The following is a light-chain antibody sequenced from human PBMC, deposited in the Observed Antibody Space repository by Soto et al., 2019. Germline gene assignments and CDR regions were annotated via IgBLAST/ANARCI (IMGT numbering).Light chain of an antibody. Sequence: QSVLTQPPSASGTPGQRVTISCSGSTSNIGSNTVNWYQQLPGTAPKLLIYSNNQRPSGVPDRFSGSKSGTSASLAISGLQAEDEGDYYCQSYDGTLSARYVFGTGTKVTVL. CDR2: SNN. V-gene: IGLV1-44*01. CDR3: QSYDGTLSARYV. CDR1: TSNIGSNT. J-gene: IGLJ1*01.